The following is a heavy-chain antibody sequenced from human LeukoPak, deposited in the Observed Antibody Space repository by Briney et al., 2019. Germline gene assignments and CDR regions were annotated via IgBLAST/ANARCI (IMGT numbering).Heavy chain of an antibody. CDR2: ISPDKGNT. J-gene: IGHJ4*02. CDR3: ARDWGSKRIIADY. CDR1: GYTFSTYG. D-gene: IGHD2/OR15-2a*01. Sequence: ASVKVSCKSSGYTFSTYGISWLRQAPGQGLEWMGWISPDKGNTDYARKFQGRVTMTTDTSTSTAYMELRNLRSDDTAVYFCARDWGSKRIIADYWGQGTLVTVSS. V-gene: IGHV1-18*01.